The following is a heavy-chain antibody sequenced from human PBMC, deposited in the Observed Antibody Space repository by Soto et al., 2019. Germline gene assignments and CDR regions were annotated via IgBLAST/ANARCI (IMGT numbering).Heavy chain of an antibody. CDR3: AKGPRGNIVAAGTGPYFDY. J-gene: IGHJ4*02. V-gene: IGHV3-9*01. CDR2: ISWSSGTI. D-gene: IGHD6-13*01. CDR1: GFTFDDYA. Sequence: EVQLVESGGGLVQPGRSLRLSCAASGFTFDDYAMHWVRQGPGKGLEWVSGISWSSGTIDYADSVRGRFTISRDNAKNSLYLQMNSLRVEDTAFYYCAKGPRGNIVAAGTGPYFDYWGQGTLVTVSS.